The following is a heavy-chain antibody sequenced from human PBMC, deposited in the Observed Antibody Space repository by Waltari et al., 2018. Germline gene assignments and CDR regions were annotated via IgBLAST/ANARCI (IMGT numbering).Heavy chain of an antibody. CDR1: GGTFSSYA. CDR3: ARSLPRYCSSTSCYPFDY. Sequence: QVQLVQSGAEVKKPGSSVKVSCKASGGTFSSYAISWVRQAPGQGLEWMGGDIPNFGTANYAQKFQGRVTITADESTSTAYMGLSSLRSEDTAVDYCARSLPRYCSSTSCYPFDYWGQGILVTVSS. J-gene: IGHJ4*02. V-gene: IGHV1-69*12. CDR2: DIPNFGTA. D-gene: IGHD2-2*01.